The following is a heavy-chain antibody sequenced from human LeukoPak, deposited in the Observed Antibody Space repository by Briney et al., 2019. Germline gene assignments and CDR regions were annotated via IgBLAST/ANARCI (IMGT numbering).Heavy chain of an antibody. V-gene: IGHV3-23*01. Sequence: GESLRLSCAASGFTFSNYAMNWVRQAPGKGLEWVSAITGRSGQTYYADSVKGRLTISRDNSKNTLYLQMSSLRADDTAVYYCAKGTSVTAIRYFDSWGQGTQVTVSS. CDR1: GFTFSNYA. J-gene: IGHJ4*02. CDR2: ITGRSGQT. D-gene: IGHD2-21*02. CDR3: AKGTSVTAIRYFDS.